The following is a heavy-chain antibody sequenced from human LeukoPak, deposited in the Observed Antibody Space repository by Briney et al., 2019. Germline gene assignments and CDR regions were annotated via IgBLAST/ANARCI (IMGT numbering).Heavy chain of an antibody. CDR1: GGSISSYY. Sequence: SETLSLTCTVSGGSISSYYWSRIRQPPGKGLEWIGYIYTSGSTNYNPSLKSRVTISVDTSKNQFSLKLSSVTAADTAVYYCARHLYDFWSGYSNWFDPWGQGTLVTVSS. CDR3: ARHLYDFWSGYSNWFDP. J-gene: IGHJ5*02. D-gene: IGHD3-3*01. V-gene: IGHV4-4*09. CDR2: IYTSGST.